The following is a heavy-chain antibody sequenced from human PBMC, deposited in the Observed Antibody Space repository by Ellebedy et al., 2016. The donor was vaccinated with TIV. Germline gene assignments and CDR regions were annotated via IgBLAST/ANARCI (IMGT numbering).Heavy chain of an antibody. CDR1: GFTFRNYW. D-gene: IGHD5-24*01. CDR2: IKEDGNEK. CDR3: ARVPGELATTAYYFDS. Sequence: PGGSLRLSCSTSGFTFRNYWMSRVRQAPGKGLEWVAKIKEDGNEKYYVDSVKGRFSISRDNAKKSLFLQMNSLRTEDTAVYYCARVPGELATTAYYFDSWGQGTLVTVSS. J-gene: IGHJ4*02. V-gene: IGHV3-7*01.